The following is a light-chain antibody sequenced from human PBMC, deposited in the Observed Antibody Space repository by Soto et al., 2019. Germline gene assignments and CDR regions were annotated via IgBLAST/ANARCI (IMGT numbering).Light chain of an antibody. J-gene: IGKJ2*01. CDR1: QSVSSTY. V-gene: IGKV3-20*01. CDR2: AAS. Sequence: EIVLTQSPGTLSLSPGERATLSCRASQSVSSTYLAWYQQKPGQAPRLVIYAASNRATGIPDRFSGSASGADCPLTISRLEPEDFAVYYCQQYDTSLPMYTFGQGTRLEIK. CDR3: QQYDTSLPMYT.